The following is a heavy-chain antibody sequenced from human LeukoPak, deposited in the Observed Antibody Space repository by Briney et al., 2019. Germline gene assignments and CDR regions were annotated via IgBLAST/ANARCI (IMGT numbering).Heavy chain of an antibody. CDR3: AKKSFLTVVTPLDY. J-gene: IGHJ4*02. CDR1: GFTFSSYE. CDR2: ISSSGSTI. D-gene: IGHD4-23*01. V-gene: IGHV3-48*03. Sequence: GGSLRLSCAASGFTFSSYEMNWVRQAPGKGLEWVSYISSSGSTIYYADSVKGRFTISRDNSKNTLYLQMNSLRAEDTAVYYCAKKSFLTVVTPLDYWGQGTLVTVSS.